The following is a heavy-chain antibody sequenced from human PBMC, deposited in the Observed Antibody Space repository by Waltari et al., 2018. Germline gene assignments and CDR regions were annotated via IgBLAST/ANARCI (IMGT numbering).Heavy chain of an antibody. V-gene: IGHV3-9*01. CDR3: IKDGQPGGLYY. J-gene: IGHJ4*02. D-gene: IGHD3-10*01. CDR1: GSTFGWET. CDR2: INGSGDRK. Sequence: EVQVVEFGGGLVQPGRSLTLSCVVSGSTFGWETMHWFRQAPGKGLEWVSGINGSGDRKDYADSVKGRFTVSRDNVKNSLYLEMNSLREEDTAFYYCIKDGQPGGLYYWGQGTLVTVSS.